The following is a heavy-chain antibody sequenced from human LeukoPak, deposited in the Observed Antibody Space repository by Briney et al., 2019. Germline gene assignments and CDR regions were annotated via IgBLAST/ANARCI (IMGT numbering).Heavy chain of an antibody. CDR2: INSDGSST. CDR1: GFTFSSYW. V-gene: IGHV3-74*01. J-gene: IGHJ6*03. D-gene: IGHD5/OR15-5a*01. CDR3: ARDRTLRPSTYMDV. Sequence: GGSLRLSCAASGFTFSSYWMHWVRQAPGKGLVWVSLINSDGSSTNYADSVKGRFTISRDNAKNTLYLQMNSLRAEDTAVYYCARDRTLRPSTYMDVWGKGTTVTVSS.